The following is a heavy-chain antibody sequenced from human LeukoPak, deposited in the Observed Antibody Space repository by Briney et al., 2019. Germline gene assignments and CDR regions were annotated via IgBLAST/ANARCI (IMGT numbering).Heavy chain of an antibody. V-gene: IGHV3-7*01. CDR2: IKGDGSEK. CDR1: GFTFSTYW. D-gene: IGHD2-8*02. Sequence: GGSLRLSCAASGFTFSTYWMSWVRQAPGKGLEWVANIKGDGSEKYYVNSMKGRVTISRDNAKSSLYLQFNSLRVEDTAVYYCARDAVLGDAFDIWGQGTMVTVSS. CDR3: ARDAVLGDAFDI. J-gene: IGHJ3*02.